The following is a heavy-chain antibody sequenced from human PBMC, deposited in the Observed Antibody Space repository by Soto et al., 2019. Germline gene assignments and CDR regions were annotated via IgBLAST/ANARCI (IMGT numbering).Heavy chain of an antibody. CDR1: GFTFTSSA. J-gene: IGHJ6*02. D-gene: IGHD4-17*01. CDR3: AASTTVVTPAGYYYYGMDV. V-gene: IGHV1-58*01. Sequence: ASVKVSCKASGFTFTSSAVQWVRQARGQRLEWIGWIVVGSGNTNYAQKFQERVTITRDMSTSTAYMELSSLRSEDTAVYYCAASTTVVTPAGYYYYGMDVWGQGTTVTVSS. CDR2: IVVGSGNT.